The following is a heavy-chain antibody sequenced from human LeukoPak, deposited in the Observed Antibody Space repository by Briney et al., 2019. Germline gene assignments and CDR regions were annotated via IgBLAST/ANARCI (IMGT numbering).Heavy chain of an antibody. CDR3: ASRYYFDY. Sequence: SETLSLTCTVSGGSISSSSYYWGWIRQPPGEGLEWIGSIYYSGSTYYNPSLKSRVTISVDTSKNQFSLKLRSVTAADTAVYYCASRYYFDYWGQGTLVTVSS. J-gene: IGHJ4*02. CDR1: GGSISSSSYY. CDR2: IYYSGST. V-gene: IGHV4-39*07.